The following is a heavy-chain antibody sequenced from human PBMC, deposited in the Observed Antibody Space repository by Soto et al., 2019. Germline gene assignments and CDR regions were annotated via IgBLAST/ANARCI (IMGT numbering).Heavy chain of an antibody. Sequence: GGSLRLSCSASGFTFSSYAMHWVRQAPGKGLEYVSAISSNGGSTYYADSVKGRFTISRDNSKNTLYLQMNSLRAEDTAVYYCAKGSQWLRDWFDPWGQGTLVTVSS. D-gene: IGHD6-19*01. V-gene: IGHV3-64*04. CDR1: GFTFSSYA. CDR3: AKGSQWLRDWFDP. J-gene: IGHJ5*02. CDR2: ISSNGGST.